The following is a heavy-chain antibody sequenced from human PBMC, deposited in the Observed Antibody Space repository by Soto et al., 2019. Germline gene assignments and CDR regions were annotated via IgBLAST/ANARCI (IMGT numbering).Heavy chain of an antibody. Sequence: PGESLKISCKGSGYSFSTYWIGWVRQVSGKGLEWMGIISPGDSDTKYSQSFQGQVTISADKSISTAYLQWNSLKASDTAMYYCSGHATLNVILAGYCFDCWGQGTRVTVSS. CDR1: GYSFSTYW. D-gene: IGHD3-3*01. J-gene: IGHJ4*02. CDR2: ISPGDSDT. CDR3: SGHATLNVILAGYCFDC. V-gene: IGHV5-51*01.